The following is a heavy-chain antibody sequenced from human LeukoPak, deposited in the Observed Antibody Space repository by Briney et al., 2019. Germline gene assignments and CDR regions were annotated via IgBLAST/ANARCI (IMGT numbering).Heavy chain of an antibody. V-gene: IGHV3-7*01. CDR3: ARVQWLTPFDY. CDR2: IKQDGSEK. Sequence: GGSLRLSCAASGFTFSSYAMSWVRQAPGKGLEWVANIKQDGSEKYYVDSVKGRFTISRDNAKNSLYLQMNSLRAEDTAVYYCARVQWLTPFDYWGQGTLVTVSS. D-gene: IGHD6-19*01. J-gene: IGHJ4*02. CDR1: GFTFSSYA.